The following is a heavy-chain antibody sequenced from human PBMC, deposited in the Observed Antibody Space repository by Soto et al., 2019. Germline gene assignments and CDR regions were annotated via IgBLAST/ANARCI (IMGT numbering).Heavy chain of an antibody. CDR3: AHSRTTRYYFDY. J-gene: IGHJ4*02. V-gene: IGHV2-5*02. D-gene: IGHD1-1*01. Sequence: QITLKESGPTLVKPTQTLTLTCTFSGFSLSTSGVGVGWIRQPPGKALEWLPLIYWDDDKRYSPSLKSRLTITKDTSKNQVVLTMTNMDPVDTATYYCAHSRTTRYYFDYWGQGTLVTVSS. CDR1: GFSLSTSGVG. CDR2: IYWDDDK.